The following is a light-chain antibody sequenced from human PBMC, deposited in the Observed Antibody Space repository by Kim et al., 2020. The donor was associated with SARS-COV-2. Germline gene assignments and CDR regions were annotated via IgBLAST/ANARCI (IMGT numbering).Light chain of an antibody. J-gene: IGKJ1*01. Sequence: SPVERATLSCRASQSVSSNLAWYQQKPGQAPRLLIYGASTRATGIPARFSGSGSGTEFTLTISSLQSEDFAVYYCQQYNNWPTWTFGQGTKVDIK. CDR3: QQYNNWPTWT. CDR2: GAS. CDR1: QSVSSN. V-gene: IGKV3-15*01.